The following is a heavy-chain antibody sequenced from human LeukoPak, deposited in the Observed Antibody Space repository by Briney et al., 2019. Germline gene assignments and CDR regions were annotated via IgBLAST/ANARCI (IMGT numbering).Heavy chain of an antibody. Sequence: PGGSLRLSCVASGFTFSYYGMHWVRQAPGKGLEWVAFIRYDGSNEYYAESVKGRFTISRDNSKNTLYLQMNSLRVEDTAAYYCAKIEGKYQLANISDSWGQGTLVTVSS. J-gene: IGHJ4*02. CDR1: GFTFSYYG. V-gene: IGHV3-30*02. CDR2: IRYDGSNE. D-gene: IGHD2-2*01. CDR3: AKIEGKYQLANISDS.